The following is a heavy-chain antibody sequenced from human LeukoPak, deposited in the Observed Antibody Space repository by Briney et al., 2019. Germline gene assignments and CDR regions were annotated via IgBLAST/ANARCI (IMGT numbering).Heavy chain of an antibody. Sequence: SETLSLTCAVYGGSFSGYYWSWIRQPPGKGLEWIGEINHSGSINYNPSLKSRVTISVDTSKNQFSLKLSSVTAADTAVYYCARLAALYDSSTYYFDYWGQGTLVTVSS. CDR1: GGSFSGYY. CDR3: ARLAALYDSSTYYFDY. J-gene: IGHJ4*02. V-gene: IGHV4-34*01. CDR2: INHSGSI. D-gene: IGHD3-22*01.